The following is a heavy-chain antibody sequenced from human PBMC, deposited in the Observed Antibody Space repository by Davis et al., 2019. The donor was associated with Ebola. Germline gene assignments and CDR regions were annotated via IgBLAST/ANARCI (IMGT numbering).Heavy chain of an antibody. J-gene: IGHJ4*02. D-gene: IGHD3-3*01. CDR2: IWYDGSNK. Sequence: PGGSLRLSCAASGFTFSSYGMHWVRQAPGKGLEWVAVIWYDGSNKYYADSVKGRFTISRDNSKNTLYLQMNSLRAEDTAVYYCARDGQYYDFWSGYSDYWGQGTLVTVSS. CDR3: ARDGQYYDFWSGYSDY. V-gene: IGHV3-33*01. CDR1: GFTFSSYG.